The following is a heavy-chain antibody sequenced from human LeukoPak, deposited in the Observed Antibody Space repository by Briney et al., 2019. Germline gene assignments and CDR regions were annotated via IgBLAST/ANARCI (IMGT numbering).Heavy chain of an antibody. D-gene: IGHD1-1*01. Sequence: GGSLRLSCAASGFIFSSYAMHWVRQAPGKGLEWLAVISYDGSNKYYADSVKGRFTISRHNSKNTLYLQMNSLRAEDTAVYYCAREGERAYWGQGTLVTVSS. CDR3: AREGERAY. CDR1: GFIFSSYA. V-gene: IGHV3-30*04. J-gene: IGHJ4*02. CDR2: ISYDGSNK.